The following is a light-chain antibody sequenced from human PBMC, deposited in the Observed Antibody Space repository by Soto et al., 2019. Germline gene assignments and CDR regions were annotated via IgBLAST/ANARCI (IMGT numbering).Light chain of an antibody. J-gene: IGLJ1*01. CDR3: QSYESRPSGYV. Sequence: QSVLTQPPSVSGAPGQSVTISCTGSSSDIGAGYDVHWYQHIPGTAPKLLIYGNNNRPSGVPDRFSGSKSVTSASLAITGLQAEDEADYYCQSYESRPSGYVFGTGTKLTVL. CDR2: GNN. V-gene: IGLV1-40*01. CDR1: SSDIGAGYD.